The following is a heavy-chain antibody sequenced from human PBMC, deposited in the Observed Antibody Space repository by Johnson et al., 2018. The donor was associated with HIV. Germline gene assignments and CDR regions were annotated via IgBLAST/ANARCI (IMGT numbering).Heavy chain of an antibody. CDR1: GFTLSSYY. J-gene: IGHJ3*02. Sequence: VQLVESGGGLVKPGGSLRLSCAASGFTLSSYYMSWVRQAPGKGLEWVSVLFSGGSTYYADSVKGRFTISRDNSKNTLYLQMNSLRAEDTAVYYCARDDILGAFDIWGQGTMVTVSS. CDR2: LFSGGST. CDR3: ARDDILGAFDI. D-gene: IGHD2-15*01. V-gene: IGHV3-66*01.